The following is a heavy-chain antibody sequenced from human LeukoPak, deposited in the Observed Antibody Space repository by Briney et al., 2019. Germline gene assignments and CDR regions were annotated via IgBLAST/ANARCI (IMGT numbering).Heavy chain of an antibody. Sequence: PGGSLRLSCAASGFTFSSYWMSWVRQAPGKGLEWVANINQDGSEKYYVDSVKGRFTISRDNAKNSLYLQMNSLRDEDTAVYYCARINMVRGVISPPDHWGQGTLVTVSS. CDR3: ARINMVRGVISPPDH. CDR2: INQDGSEK. CDR1: GFTFSSYW. D-gene: IGHD3-10*01. J-gene: IGHJ4*02. V-gene: IGHV3-7*02.